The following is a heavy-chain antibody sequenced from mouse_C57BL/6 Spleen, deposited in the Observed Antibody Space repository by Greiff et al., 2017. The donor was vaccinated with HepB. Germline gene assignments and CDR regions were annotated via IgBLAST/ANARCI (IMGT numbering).Heavy chain of an antibody. Sequence: QVQLQQSGAELVRPGTSVKVSCKASGYAFTNYLIEWVKQRPGQGLEWIGVINPGSGGTNYNEKFKGKATLTADKSSSTAYMQLSSLTSEDSAVYFCARERAVGNYWGQGTTLTVSS. V-gene: IGHV1-54*01. CDR2: INPGSGGT. CDR1: GYAFTNYL. CDR3: ARERAVGNY. J-gene: IGHJ2*01. D-gene: IGHD1-1*01.